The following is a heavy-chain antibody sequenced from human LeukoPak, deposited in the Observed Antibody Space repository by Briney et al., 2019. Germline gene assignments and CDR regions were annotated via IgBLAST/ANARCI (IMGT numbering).Heavy chain of an antibody. Sequence: PGGSLRLSCAASGFTFSSYSMSWVRQAPGKGLEWVSLISGSGVSTYYADSVKGRFTIFRDNSKNTLYLQMNSLRAEDTAVYYCAKRGPGGSSYGCDYWGQGTLVTVSS. D-gene: IGHD5-18*01. CDR3: AKRGPGGSSYGCDY. J-gene: IGHJ4*02. V-gene: IGHV3-23*01. CDR1: GFTFSSYS. CDR2: ISGSGVST.